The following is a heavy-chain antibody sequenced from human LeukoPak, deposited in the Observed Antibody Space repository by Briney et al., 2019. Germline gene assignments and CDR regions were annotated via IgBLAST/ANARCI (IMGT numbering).Heavy chain of an antibody. D-gene: IGHD5-12*01. CDR2: INSDGSST. CDR3: AKSMATLEGDAFDI. Sequence: GGSLRLSCAASGFTFSSYWMHWVRQAPGKGLVWVSRINSDGSSTSYADSVKGRFTISRDNAKNSLYLQMNSLRAEDMALYYCAKSMATLEGDAFDIWGQGTMVTVSS. J-gene: IGHJ3*02. CDR1: GFTFSSYW. V-gene: IGHV3-74*01.